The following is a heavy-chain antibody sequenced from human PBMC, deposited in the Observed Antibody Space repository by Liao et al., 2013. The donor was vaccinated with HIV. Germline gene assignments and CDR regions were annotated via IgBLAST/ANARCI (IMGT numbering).Heavy chain of an antibody. J-gene: IGHJ3*02. CDR2: VYYSGST. V-gene: IGHV4-39*07. CDR3: ARDAHYYDSLSNAFDI. D-gene: IGHD3-22*01. Sequence: QLQLQESGPGLVKPSETLSLTCTVSGGSVSSTHYYWGWVRQPPGKGLEWIGNVYYSGSTYYNPSLGSRVTMSVDTSKNQFSLKLSSVTAADTAVYYCARDAHYYDSLSNAFDIWGQGTVVTVSS. CDR1: GGSVSSTHYY.